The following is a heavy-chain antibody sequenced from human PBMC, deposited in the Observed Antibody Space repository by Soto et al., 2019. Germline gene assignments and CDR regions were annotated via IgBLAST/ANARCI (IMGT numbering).Heavy chain of an antibody. J-gene: IGHJ4*02. CDR3: AKDLEQLADY. CDR1: GFTFSSYG. D-gene: IGHD6-13*01. CDR2: ISYDGSNK. V-gene: IGHV3-30*18. Sequence: GGSLRLSCAASGFTFSSYGMHWVRQAPGKGLEWVAVISYDGSNKYYADSVKGRFTISRDNSKNTLYLQMNSLRAEDTAVYYCAKDLEQLADYWGQGTLVTVSS.